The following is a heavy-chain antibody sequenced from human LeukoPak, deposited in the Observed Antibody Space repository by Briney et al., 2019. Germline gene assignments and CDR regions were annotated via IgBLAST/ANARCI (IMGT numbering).Heavy chain of an antibody. V-gene: IGHV1-46*01. CDR1: GYTFTGYY. D-gene: IGHD6-19*01. Sequence: AASVKVSCKASGYTFTGYYMHWVRQAPGQGLEWMGIINPSGGSTNYAQKFQGRVTMTRDMSTSTVYMELSSLRSEDTAVYYCARDGVAGVYYFDYWGQGTLVTVSS. J-gene: IGHJ4*02. CDR3: ARDGVAGVYYFDY. CDR2: INPSGGST.